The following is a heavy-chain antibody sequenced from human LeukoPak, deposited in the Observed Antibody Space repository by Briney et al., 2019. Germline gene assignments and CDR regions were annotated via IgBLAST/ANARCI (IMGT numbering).Heavy chain of an antibody. J-gene: IGHJ3*02. V-gene: IGHV3-48*03. Sequence: PGGSLRLSCAASGFTFSSYEMNWVRQAPGKGLEWGSYICSSGSTIYYADSVKGRFTISRDNAKNSLYLQMNSLRAEHTAVYYCAREAPYSSGLSGAFDIWGQGTMVTVSS. CDR2: ICSSGSTI. D-gene: IGHD6-19*01. CDR1: GFTFSSYE. CDR3: AREAPYSSGLSGAFDI.